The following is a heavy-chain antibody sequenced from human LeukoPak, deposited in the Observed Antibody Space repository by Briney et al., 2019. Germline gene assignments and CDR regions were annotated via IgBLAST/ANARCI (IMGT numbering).Heavy chain of an antibody. J-gene: IGHJ4*02. V-gene: IGHV3-11*01. CDR1: GFTFSDYY. CDR2: ISSSGSTI. D-gene: IGHD3-22*01. CDR3: ARELDYYDSSGYGFDY. Sequence: GGSLRLSCAASGFTFSDYYMSWIRQAPGKGLEWVSYISSSGSTIYYADSVKGRFTISRDNAKNSLYLQMNSLRAEGTAVYYCARELDYYDSSGYGFDYWGQGTLVTVSS.